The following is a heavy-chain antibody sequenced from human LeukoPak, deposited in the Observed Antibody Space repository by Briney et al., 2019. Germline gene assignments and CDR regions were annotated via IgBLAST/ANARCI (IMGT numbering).Heavy chain of an antibody. CDR1: GGSFSGYY. Sequence: SETLSLTCAVYGGSFSGYYWSWIRQPPGKGLEWIGEINHSGSTNYNPSLKSRVTISVDTSKNQFSLKLSSVTAADTAVYYCARHGDIVVVPAAPISVFDPWGQGTLVTVSS. CDR2: INHSGST. D-gene: IGHD2-2*01. V-gene: IGHV4-34*01. CDR3: ARHGDIVVVPAAPISVFDP. J-gene: IGHJ5*02.